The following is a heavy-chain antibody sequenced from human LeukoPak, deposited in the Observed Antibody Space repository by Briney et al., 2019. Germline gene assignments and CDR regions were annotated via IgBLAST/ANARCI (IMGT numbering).Heavy chain of an antibody. Sequence: ASVKVSCKASGYTFTSYGISWVRQAPGQGLEWRGGISAYNGNTNYAQKLQGRVTMTTDTTTSTAYMELRSLRSDDTAVYYCARNYYDSSGYRYFDYWGQGTLVTVSS. V-gene: IGHV1-18*01. J-gene: IGHJ4*02. D-gene: IGHD3-22*01. CDR3: ARNYYDSSGYRYFDY. CDR1: GYTFTSYG. CDR2: ISAYNGNT.